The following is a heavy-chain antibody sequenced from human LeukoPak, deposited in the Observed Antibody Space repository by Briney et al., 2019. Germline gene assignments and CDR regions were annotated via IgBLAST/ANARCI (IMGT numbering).Heavy chain of an antibody. Sequence: GSLRLSCVASGLTVRSNYMSWVRQAPGKGLEWVSVIYSGGRTYYADAVKGRFTMSRDNSKNTVYLQMNSLTAEDTAVYYCARDFETGGYYYYGMDVWGQGTTVTVSS. CDR3: ARDFETGGYYYYGMDV. CDR1: GLTVRSNY. J-gene: IGHJ6*02. D-gene: IGHD3-10*01. CDR2: IYSGGRT. V-gene: IGHV3-53*01.